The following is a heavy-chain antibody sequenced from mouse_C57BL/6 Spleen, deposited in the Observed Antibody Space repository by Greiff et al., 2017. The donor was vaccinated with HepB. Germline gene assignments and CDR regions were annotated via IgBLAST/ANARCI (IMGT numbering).Heavy chain of an antibody. Sequence: EVKLVESGPELVKPGASVKIPCKASGYTFTDYNMDWVKQSHGKSLEWIGDINPNNGGTIYNQKFKGKATLTVDKSSSTAYMELRSLTSEDTAVYYCARSPVYDYYAMDYWGQGTSVTVSS. CDR1: GYTFTDYN. CDR2: INPNNGGT. CDR3: ARSPVYDYYAMDY. J-gene: IGHJ4*01. D-gene: IGHD2-3*01. V-gene: IGHV1-18*01.